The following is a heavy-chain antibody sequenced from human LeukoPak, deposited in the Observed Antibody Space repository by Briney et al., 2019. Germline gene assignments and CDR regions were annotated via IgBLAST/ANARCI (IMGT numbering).Heavy chain of an antibody. CDR2: IYYSGST. CDR3: ARHQYQLSALDY. D-gene: IGHD2-2*01. V-gene: IGHV4-59*01. CDR1: GGSINSYY. Sequence: SETLSLTCTVSGGSINSYYWSWIRQPPGKGLEWIGYIYYSGSTNYNPSLKSRVTISVDTSKNRFSLKLNSVTAADTAVYYCARHQYQLSALDYWGQGTLVTVSS. J-gene: IGHJ4*02.